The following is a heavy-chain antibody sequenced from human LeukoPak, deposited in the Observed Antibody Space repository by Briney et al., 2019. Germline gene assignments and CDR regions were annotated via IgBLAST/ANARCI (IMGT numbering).Heavy chain of an antibody. Sequence: GGSLRLSCTTSGFTFRRSSFNWVRQVPGKGLEWVASISSSGTYKYYADSVEGRFTISRDNAKNSLYLQMNSLRAEDTAVYYCARGGGYSSGWYYFDYWDQGTLVTVSS. D-gene: IGHD6-19*01. V-gene: IGHV3-21*01. CDR1: GFTFRRSS. J-gene: IGHJ4*02. CDR3: ARGGGYSSGWYYFDY. CDR2: ISSSGTYK.